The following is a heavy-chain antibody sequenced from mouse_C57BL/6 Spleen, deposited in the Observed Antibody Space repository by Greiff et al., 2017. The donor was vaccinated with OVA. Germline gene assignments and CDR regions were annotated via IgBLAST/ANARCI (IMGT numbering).Heavy chain of an antibody. CDR1: GYTFTDYN. CDR3: AREGDSSGYLDY. J-gene: IGHJ2*01. V-gene: IGHV1-22*01. CDR2: INPNNGGT. D-gene: IGHD3-2*02. Sequence: VQLQQSGPELVKPGASVKMSCKASGYTFTDYNMHWVKQSHGKSLEWIGYINPNNGGTSYNQKFKGKATLTVNKSSSTAYMELRSLTSEDSAVYYCAREGDSSGYLDYWGQGTTLTVSS.